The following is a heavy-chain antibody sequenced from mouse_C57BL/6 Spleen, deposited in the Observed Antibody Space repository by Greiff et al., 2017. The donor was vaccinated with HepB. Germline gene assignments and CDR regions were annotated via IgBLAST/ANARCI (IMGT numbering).Heavy chain of an antibody. J-gene: IGHJ2*01. CDR2: INYDGSST. D-gene: IGHD1-1*01. CDR1: GFTFSDYY. Sequence: EVQRVESEGGLVQPGSSMKLSCTASGFTFSDYYMAWVRQVPEKGLEWVANINYDGSSTYYLDSLKSRFIISRDNAKNILYLQMSSLKSEDTATYYCARERGLREYYFDYWGQGTTLTVSS. CDR3: ARERGLREYYFDY. V-gene: IGHV5-16*01.